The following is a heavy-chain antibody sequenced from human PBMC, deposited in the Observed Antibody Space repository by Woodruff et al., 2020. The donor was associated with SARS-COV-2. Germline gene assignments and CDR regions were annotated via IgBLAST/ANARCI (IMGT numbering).Heavy chain of an antibody. CDR3: TPAPSFTSTPPACDP. Sequence: AYAASVKGRFTISRDDSKNTAYLQMNSLKTEDTAVYYGTPAPSFTSTPPACDPWGLGTVVTVSS. D-gene: IGHD1-1*01. V-gene: IGHV3-73*01. J-gene: IGHJ5*02.